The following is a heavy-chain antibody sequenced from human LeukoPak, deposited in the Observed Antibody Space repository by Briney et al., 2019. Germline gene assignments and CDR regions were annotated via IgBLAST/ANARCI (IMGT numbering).Heavy chain of an antibody. Sequence: SETLSLTCTVSGGSISSSSYYRGWIRQPPGKGLEWIGSIYYSGSTYYNPSLKSRVTISVDTSKNQFSLKLSSVTAADTAVYYCARDAAQGDYYDSSGYSLWGQGTLVTVSS. CDR3: ARDAAQGDYYDSSGYSL. D-gene: IGHD3-22*01. V-gene: IGHV4-39*02. CDR2: IYYSGST. CDR1: GGSISSSSYY. J-gene: IGHJ4*02.